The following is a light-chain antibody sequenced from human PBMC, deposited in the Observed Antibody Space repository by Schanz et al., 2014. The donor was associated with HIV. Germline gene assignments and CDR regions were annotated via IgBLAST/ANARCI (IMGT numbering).Light chain of an antibody. CDR2: GAS. Sequence: EIVLTQSPGTLSLSPGERAALSCRASQTITSNFLAWYQQRPGQAPRLLIYGASTRTTGIPARFSGSGSGTEFTLSISSLQSEDFAVYYCQQYNNWPPTWTFGQGTKVEI. V-gene: IGKV3-15*01. J-gene: IGKJ1*01. CDR3: QQYNNWPPTWT. CDR1: QTITSN.